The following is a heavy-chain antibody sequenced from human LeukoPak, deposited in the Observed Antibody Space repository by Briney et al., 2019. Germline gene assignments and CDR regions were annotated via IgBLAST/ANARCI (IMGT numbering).Heavy chain of an antibody. V-gene: IGHV1-24*01. CDR3: AAIFTAMVAENDF. CDR2: FDPEHGET. J-gene: IGHJ4*02. CDR1: GYTLTEIF. D-gene: IGHD5-18*01. Sequence: AASVKVSCEVSGYTLTEIFMHWVRQAPGKGLEWMGGFDPEHGETIYPRKFQGRVTLSEDTSTDTAYMELSSLTSEDTAVYYCAAIFTAMVAENDFWGQGTLVTVSS.